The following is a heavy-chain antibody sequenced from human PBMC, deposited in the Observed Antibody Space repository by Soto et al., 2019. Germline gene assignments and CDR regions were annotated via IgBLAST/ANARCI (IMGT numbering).Heavy chain of an antibody. D-gene: IGHD3-9*01. Sequence: GGSLRLSCAVSGFTFSSYAMSWVRQAPGKGLEYVSAISSNGGSTYYADSVKGRFTISRDNSKNTLYLQMSSLRAEDTAVYYCVKDYDILTGSDYWGQGTLVTVSS. V-gene: IGHV3-64D*06. CDR2: ISSNGGST. CDR1: GFTFSSYA. J-gene: IGHJ4*02. CDR3: VKDYDILTGSDY.